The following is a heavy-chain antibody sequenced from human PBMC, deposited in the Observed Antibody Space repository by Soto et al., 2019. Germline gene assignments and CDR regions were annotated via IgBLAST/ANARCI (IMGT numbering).Heavy chain of an antibody. CDR1: GFTFSDYY. CDR3: SREGTLHTDNFYYYRDV. CDR2: ISSSGSTI. Sequence: QVQLVESGGGLVKPGGSLRLSCAASGFTFSDYYMSWVRQAPGKGLEWVSYISSSGSTIYYADSVKGRFTISRDNAKNSLNLQMNSLRAEDTAVYYCSREGTLHTDNFYYYRDVWGKGTTVTVSS. V-gene: IGHV3-11*01. D-gene: IGHD1-1*01. J-gene: IGHJ6*03.